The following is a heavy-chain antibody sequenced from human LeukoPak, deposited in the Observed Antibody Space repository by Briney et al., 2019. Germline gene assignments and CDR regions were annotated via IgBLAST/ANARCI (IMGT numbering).Heavy chain of an antibody. CDR3: ARDRALGDGYNY. Sequence: AGGSLRLSCAASGFTFSSYSMNWVRQAPGKGPEWVSSISSSSSYIYYADSVKGRFTISRDNAKNSLYLQMNSLRAEDTAVYYCARDRALGDGYNYWGQGTLVTVSS. CDR1: GFTFSSYS. CDR2: ISSSSSYI. D-gene: IGHD5-24*01. V-gene: IGHV3-21*01. J-gene: IGHJ4*02.